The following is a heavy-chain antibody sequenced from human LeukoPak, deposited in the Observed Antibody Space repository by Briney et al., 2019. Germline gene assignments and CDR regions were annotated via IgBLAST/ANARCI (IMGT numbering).Heavy chain of an antibody. D-gene: IGHD3-22*01. CDR1: GFTFTNDF. J-gene: IGHJ4*02. CDR2: MRVDGTDI. V-gene: IGHV3-7*01. CDR3: ARESLSRYDSSGYLID. Sequence: GGSLRLSCAASGFTFTNDFMTWVRQAPGKGLEWVANMRVDGTDIHYADSVKGRFTISRDNAKNSLYLQMNSLRAEDTAVYYCARESLSRYDSSGYLIDWGQGTLVTVSS.